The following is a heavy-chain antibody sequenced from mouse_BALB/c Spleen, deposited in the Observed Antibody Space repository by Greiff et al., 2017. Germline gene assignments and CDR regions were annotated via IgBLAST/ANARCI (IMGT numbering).Heavy chain of an antibody. CDR2: IDPENGNT. Sequence: EVQRVESGAELVRPGALVKLSCKASGFNIKDYYMHWVKQRPEQGLEWIGWIDPENGNTIYDPKFQGKASITADTSSNTAYLQLSSLTSEDTAVYYCASITTVVGDYWGQGTTLTVSS. CDR1: GFNIKDYY. CDR3: ASITTVVGDY. V-gene: IGHV14-1*02. J-gene: IGHJ2*01. D-gene: IGHD1-1*01.